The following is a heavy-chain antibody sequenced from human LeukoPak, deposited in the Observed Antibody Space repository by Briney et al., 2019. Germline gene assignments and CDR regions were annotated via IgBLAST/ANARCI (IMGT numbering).Heavy chain of an antibody. CDR1: GGSFSGYY. CDR3: ARFLGYSHYVRVSGWFDP. V-gene: IGHV4-34*01. J-gene: IGHJ5*02. CDR2: INHSGST. D-gene: IGHD4-11*01. Sequence: PSETLSLTCAVYGGSFSGYYWSWIRQPPGKGLEWVWEINHSGSTNYNPSLKSRVTISVDTSKDQFSLKLSSVTAAETAVYYCARFLGYSHYVRVSGWFDPWGQGTMVTVSS.